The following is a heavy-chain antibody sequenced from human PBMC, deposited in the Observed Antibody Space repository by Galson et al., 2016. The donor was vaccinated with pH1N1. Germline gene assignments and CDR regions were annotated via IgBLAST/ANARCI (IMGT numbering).Heavy chain of an antibody. J-gene: IGHJ4*02. CDR1: GFTFDDYA. D-gene: IGHD5-18*01. Sequence: SLRLSCAASGFTFDDYAMHWVRQAPGKGLEWVSGFSWNSGSIGYADSVKGRFTISRDNAKNSLYLQMNSLRAEDTALYYCAKVTGYLYGYVDYWGQGTLVTVSS. CDR2: FSWNSGSI. CDR3: AKVTGYLYGYVDY. V-gene: IGHV3-9*01.